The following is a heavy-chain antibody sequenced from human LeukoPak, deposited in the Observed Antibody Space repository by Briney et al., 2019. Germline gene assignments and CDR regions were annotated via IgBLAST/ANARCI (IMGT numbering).Heavy chain of an antibody. J-gene: IGHJ5*02. CDR3: ARATYVAPARGNWFDP. CDR2: INEDGSKI. V-gene: IGHV3-7*03. Sequence: RGSLRLSCEASGFRPDNYWMTSVRQAAGNGLEWLTHINEDGSKIYYLDSVKGRFTISRDNAKNSLSLQLNTLRAEDTAVYYCARATYVAPARGNWFDPWGQGTLVTVSS. D-gene: IGHD2-2*01. CDR1: GFRPDNYW.